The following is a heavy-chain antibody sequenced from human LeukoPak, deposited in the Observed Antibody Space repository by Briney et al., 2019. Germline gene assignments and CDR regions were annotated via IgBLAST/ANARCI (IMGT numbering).Heavy chain of an antibody. CDR3: ARVLGPPETHAFDI. CDR2: MNPNSGGT. Sequence: ASVKVSCKASGYTFTSYDINWVRQATGQGLEWMGWMNPNSGGTNYAQKFQGWVTMTRDTSISTAYMELSRLRSDDTAVYYCARVLGPPETHAFDIWGQGTMVTVSS. D-gene: IGHD2-15*01. V-gene: IGHV1-2*04. CDR1: GYTFTSYD. J-gene: IGHJ3*02.